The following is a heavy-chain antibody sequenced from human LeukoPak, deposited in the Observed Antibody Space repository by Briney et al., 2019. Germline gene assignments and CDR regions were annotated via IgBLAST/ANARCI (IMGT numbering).Heavy chain of an antibody. CDR2: INPNSGGT. V-gene: IGHV1-2*02. CDR1: GYTFTGYF. J-gene: IGHJ4*02. D-gene: IGHD4-23*01. Sequence: ASVKVSCKASGYTFTGYFTHWVRQAPGQGLEWMGWINPNSGGTNYAQKFQGRVTMTRDTSISTAYMELSRLRSDDTAVYYCAISDYGGKSPPLDYWGQGTLVTVSS. CDR3: AISDYGGKSPPLDY.